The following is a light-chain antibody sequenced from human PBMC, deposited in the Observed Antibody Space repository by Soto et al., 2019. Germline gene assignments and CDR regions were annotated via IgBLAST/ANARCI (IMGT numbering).Light chain of an antibody. CDR1: QSISGSY. CDR3: QQYGSSRNT. V-gene: IGKV3-20*01. CDR2: GAS. Sequence: EIVLTQSPVTQSLSPGERATLSCRASQSISGSYLAWYEQKPGQAPRLLIYGASSRATGIPDRFTGSGSGTGFTLTISRLEPEDSAVYYCQQYGSSRNTFGQGTKLEIK. J-gene: IGKJ2*01.